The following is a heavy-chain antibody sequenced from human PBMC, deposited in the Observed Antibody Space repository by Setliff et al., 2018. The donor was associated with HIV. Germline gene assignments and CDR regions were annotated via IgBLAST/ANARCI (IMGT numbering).Heavy chain of an antibody. CDR2: INGGTTT. CDR3: TRELNGHTSSHYYFGLDV. CDR1: GFTLSSHS. V-gene: IGHV3-66*01. J-gene: IGHJ6*02. D-gene: IGHD6-6*01. Sequence: PGGSLRLSCAASGFTLSSHSMTWVRQAPGKGLEWVSVINGGTTTYYADSVKGRFTISRENAKNSLYLQMNNVRAGDTAVYYCTRELNGHTSSHYYFGLDVWGQGTTVTVSS.